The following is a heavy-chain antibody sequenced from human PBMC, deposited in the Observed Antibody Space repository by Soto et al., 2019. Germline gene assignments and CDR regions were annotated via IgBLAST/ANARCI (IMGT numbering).Heavy chain of an antibody. J-gene: IGHJ6*02. CDR3: ARAAFVVRGVYYYYGMDV. CDR1: GYTFSSYG. CDR2: ISGYNGNT. Sequence: QAQLVQSGAEVKKPGASVKVSCKASGYTFSSYGITWVRQAPGQGLEWMAWISGYNGNTNYAQNLPGRVTMTTDTSTITAYMALRSLRSDDTAVYYCARAAFVVRGVYYYYGMDVWGQGTTVTVSS. V-gene: IGHV1-18*01. D-gene: IGHD3-10*01.